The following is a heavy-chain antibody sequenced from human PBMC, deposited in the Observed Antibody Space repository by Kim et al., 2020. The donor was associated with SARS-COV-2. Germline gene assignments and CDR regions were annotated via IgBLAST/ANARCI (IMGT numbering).Heavy chain of an antibody. J-gene: IGHJ4*02. D-gene: IGHD5-12*01. CDR1: GGTFSSYA. CDR3: ARELGIWDIVADGSSGFDY. V-gene: IGHV1-69*13. CDR2: IIPIFGTA. Sequence: SVKVSCKASGGTFSSYAISWVRQAPGQGLEWMGGIIPIFGTANYAQKFQGRVTITADESTSTAYMELSSLRSEDTAVYYCARELGIWDIVADGSSGFDYWGQGTLVTVSS.